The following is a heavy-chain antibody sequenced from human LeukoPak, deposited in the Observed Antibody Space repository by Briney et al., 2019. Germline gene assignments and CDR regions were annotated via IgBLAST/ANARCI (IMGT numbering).Heavy chain of an antibody. V-gene: IGHV1-18*01. CDR2: ISAYNGNT. CDR3: ARVGGSYYYYYYMDV. D-gene: IGHD1-26*01. J-gene: IGHJ6*03. CDR1: GFTFSSYG. Sequence: SCAASGFTFSSYGMSWVRQAPGQGLEWMGWISAYNGNTNYAQKLQGRVTMTTDTSTSTAYMELRSLRSDDTAVYYCARVGGSYYYYYYMDVWGKGTTVTVSS.